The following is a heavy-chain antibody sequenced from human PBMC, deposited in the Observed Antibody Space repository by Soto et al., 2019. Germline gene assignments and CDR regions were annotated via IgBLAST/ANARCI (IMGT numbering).Heavy chain of an antibody. V-gene: IGHV3-15*07. CDR3: SKQRGPSGSSCYGLEV. J-gene: IGHJ6*01. CDR2: IKSKGSGETT. D-gene: IGHD3-10*01. Sequence: QLVESGGGLVTPGTAVRLSCVGSGFSFTAAWMDWVRQAPGTGLGWVGRIKSKGSGETTDYSAPVKGRFIISRDNSKNTGYRRSNCLETEDTAVYYCSKQRGPSGSSCYGLEVWGQGSTVTV. CDR1: GFSFTAAW.